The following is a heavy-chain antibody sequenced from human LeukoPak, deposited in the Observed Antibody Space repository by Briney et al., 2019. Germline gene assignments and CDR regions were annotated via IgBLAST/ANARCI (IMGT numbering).Heavy chain of an antibody. CDR3: VRVVTTSSGWYHFDN. V-gene: IGHV3-72*01. J-gene: IGHJ4*02. Sequence: SLSRSCSASGCAVTDNSMDWVRQPPGKGMEWVGRSQTTKPNSCTTEYAASVKGRFTISRDDSKNSLYLQLNSLKTEDTAVYYCVRVVTTSSGWYHFDNWGQGTLVTVSS. CDR2: SQTTKPNSCTT. CDR1: GCAVTDNS. D-gene: IGHD6-13*01.